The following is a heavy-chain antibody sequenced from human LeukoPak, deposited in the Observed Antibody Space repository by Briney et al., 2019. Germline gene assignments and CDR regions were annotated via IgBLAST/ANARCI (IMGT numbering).Heavy chain of an antibody. CDR2: IYYSGST. CDR3: ARGTAAAGGY. V-gene: IGHV4-59*01. CDR1: GGSISSYY. D-gene: IGHD6-13*01. Sequence: HSETLSLTCTVSGGSISSYYWSWIRQPPGKGLEWIGYIYYSGSTNYNPSLKSRVTISVDTSKNQFSLKLSSVTAADTAVYYCARGTAAAGGYWGQGTLVTVSS. J-gene: IGHJ4*02.